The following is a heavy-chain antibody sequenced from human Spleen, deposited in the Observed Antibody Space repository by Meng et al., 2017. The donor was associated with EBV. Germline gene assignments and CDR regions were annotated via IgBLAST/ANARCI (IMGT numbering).Heavy chain of an antibody. J-gene: IGHJ5*02. Sequence: QVQLQQWVAGLLKPSETLSLTCAVYGGSFSDYYWSWIRQPPGKGLEWIGEISHSGSTNYSPSLKSRVTISADMSKNQFSLKVSSVTAADTAVYYCARERSDQVVVGYNWFDPWGQGTLVTVPS. CDR1: GGSFSDYY. V-gene: IGHV4-34*02. D-gene: IGHD6-6*01. CDR3: ARERSDQVVVGYNWFDP. CDR2: ISHSGST.